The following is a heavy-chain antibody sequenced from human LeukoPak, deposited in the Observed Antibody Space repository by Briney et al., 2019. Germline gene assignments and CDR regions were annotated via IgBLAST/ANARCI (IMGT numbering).Heavy chain of an antibody. J-gene: IGHJ6*02. D-gene: IGHD5-12*01. CDR1: GFTFSSYE. Sequence: TGGSLRLSCAASGFTFSSYEMNWVRQAPGKGLEWVSYISDSGSTKYYADSVKGRFTTSRDNAKNTLYLQMNSLRADDTSRYYCTRVVAGRAGLMDVWGRGTTVTVSS. CDR3: TRVVAGRAGLMDV. CDR2: ISDSGSTK. V-gene: IGHV3-48*03.